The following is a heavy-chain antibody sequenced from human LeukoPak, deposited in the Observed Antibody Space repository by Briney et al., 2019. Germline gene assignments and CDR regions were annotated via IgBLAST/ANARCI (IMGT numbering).Heavy chain of an antibody. CDR3: AKGVSYCGGACYWVYFDY. J-gene: IGHJ4*02. V-gene: IGHV3-23*01. CDR2: ISGSGGST. CDR1: GFTFSSYA. Sequence: GGSLRLSCAASGFTFSSYAMSWVRQAPGKGLERVSAISGSGGSTYYADSVKGRFTISRDNSKNTLYLQMNSLRAEDTDVYYCAKGVSYCGGACYWVYFDYWGQGTLVTVSS. D-gene: IGHD2-21*02.